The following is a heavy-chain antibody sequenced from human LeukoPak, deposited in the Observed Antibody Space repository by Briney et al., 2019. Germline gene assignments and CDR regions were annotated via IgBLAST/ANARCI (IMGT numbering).Heavy chain of an antibody. Sequence: GGSLRLSRAASGFIFSAYSMNWVRQAPGKGLEWISYIGISSGNTKYADSVKGRFTISGDKAKNSLYLQMNSLRVEDTAVYYCARDYKYAFDNWGQGTLVTVSS. J-gene: IGHJ4*02. CDR2: IGISSGNT. D-gene: IGHD5-24*01. CDR1: GFIFSAYS. CDR3: ARDYKYAFDN. V-gene: IGHV3-48*01.